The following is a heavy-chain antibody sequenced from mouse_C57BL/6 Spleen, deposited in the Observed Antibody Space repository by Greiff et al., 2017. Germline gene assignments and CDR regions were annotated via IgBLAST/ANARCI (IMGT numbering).Heavy chain of an antibody. CDR1: GYTFTDYE. CDR3: TRQSFYAMDY. J-gene: IGHJ4*01. V-gene: IGHV1-15*01. CDR2: IDPETGGT. Sequence: VQLQQSGAELVRPGASVTLSCKASGYTFTDYEMHWVKQTPVHGLEWIGAIDPETGGTAYNQKFKGKAILTADKSSSTAYMELRRLTSEDSAVYYCTRQSFYAMDYWGQGTSVTVSS.